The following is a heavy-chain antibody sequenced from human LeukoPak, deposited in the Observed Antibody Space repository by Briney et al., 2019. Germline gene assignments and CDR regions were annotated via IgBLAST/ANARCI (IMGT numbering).Heavy chain of an antibody. CDR3: AKDPNGDYVGTFDM. V-gene: IGHV3-74*01. D-gene: IGHD4-17*01. CDR1: GFTFSNYW. Sequence: PGGSLRLSCAASGFTFSNYWMHWVRQAPGKGLVWVSRINSDGSTTSYAESVKGRFTISRDNSKKMVYLQMNSLRDEDTATYYCAKDPNGDYVGTFDMWGQGTMVTVSS. CDR2: INSDGSTT. J-gene: IGHJ3*02.